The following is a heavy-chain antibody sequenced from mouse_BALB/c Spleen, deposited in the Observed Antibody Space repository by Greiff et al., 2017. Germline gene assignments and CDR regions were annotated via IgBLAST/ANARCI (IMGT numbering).Heavy chain of an antibody. CDR2: IDPANGNT. J-gene: IGHJ4*01. V-gene: IGHV14-3*02. Sequence: VQLQQSGAELVKPGASVKLSCTASGFNIKDTYMHWVKQRPEQGLEWIGRIDPANGNTKYDPKFQGKATITADTSSNTAYLQLSSLTSEDTAVYYCAQDSSGYVAMDYWGQGTSVTVSS. CDR1: GFNIKDTY. CDR3: AQDSSGYVAMDY. D-gene: IGHD3-2*01.